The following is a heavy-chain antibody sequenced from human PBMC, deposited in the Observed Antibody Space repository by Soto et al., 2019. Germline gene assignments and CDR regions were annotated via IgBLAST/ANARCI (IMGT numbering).Heavy chain of an antibody. J-gene: IGHJ5*02. D-gene: IGHD2-15*01. CDR3: ASYNADDYSHWFDP. CDR2: IYSGGST. CDR1: GFTVSSNY. Sequence: EVQLVESGGGLVQPGGSLRLSCAASGFTVSSNYMSWVRQAPGKGLEWVSVIYSGGSTYYADSVKGRFTISRDNSKNTLYLQMNSLRAEDTAVYYCASYNADDYSHWFDPWGQGTLVTVSS. V-gene: IGHV3-66*01.